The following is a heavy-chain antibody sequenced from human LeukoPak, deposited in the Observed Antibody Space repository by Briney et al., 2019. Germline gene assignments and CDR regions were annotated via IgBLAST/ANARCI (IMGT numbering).Heavy chain of an antibody. V-gene: IGHV3-23*01. CDR3: AKAGFLEWLNDAFDI. CDR1: GFTFSSYA. J-gene: IGHJ3*02. CDR2: ISGSGGST. Sequence: GSLRLSCAASGFTFSSYAMSRVRQAPGKGLEWVSAISGSGGSTYYADSVKGRFTISRDNSKNTLYLQMNSLRAEDTAVYYCAKAGFLEWLNDAFDIWGQGTMVTVSS. D-gene: IGHD3-3*01.